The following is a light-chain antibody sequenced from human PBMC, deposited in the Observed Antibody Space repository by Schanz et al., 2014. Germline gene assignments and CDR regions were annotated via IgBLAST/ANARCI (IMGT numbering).Light chain of an antibody. CDR3: QQYKTYPYT. CDR1: QSVDSW. Sequence: DIQMTQSPSSLSASVGDRVTITCQASQSVDSWLSWYQQKPGKAPKALIYKASSLESGVPSRFSGSGSGTEFTLTISSLQPDDFTTYYCQQYKTYPYTFGQGTKLEIK. CDR2: KAS. J-gene: IGKJ2*01. V-gene: IGKV1-5*03.